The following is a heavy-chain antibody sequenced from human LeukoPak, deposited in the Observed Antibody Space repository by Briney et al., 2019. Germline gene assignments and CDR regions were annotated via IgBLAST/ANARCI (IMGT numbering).Heavy chain of an antibody. D-gene: IGHD3-22*01. V-gene: IGHV4-34*01. CDR3: ARGFDSSGYYSTHFDY. CDR1: GGSFSGYY. Sequence: SETLSLTCAVYGGSFSGYYWSWIRQPPGKGLEWIGEINHSGSTNYNPSLKSRVTISVDTSKNQFSPKLSSVTAADTAVYYCARGFDSSGYYSTHFDYWGQGTLVTVSS. CDR2: INHSGST. J-gene: IGHJ4*02.